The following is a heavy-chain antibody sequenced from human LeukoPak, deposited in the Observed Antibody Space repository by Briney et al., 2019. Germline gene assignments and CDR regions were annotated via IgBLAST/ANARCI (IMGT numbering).Heavy chain of an antibody. Sequence: SETLSLTCAVYGGSFSGYYWSWIRQPPGKGLEWIGEINHSGSTNYNPSLKSRVTISVDTSKNQFSLKLSSVTAADTAVYYCARGRRSNYWGQGTLVTVSS. CDR3: ARGRRSNY. CDR1: GGSFSGYY. CDR2: INHSGST. V-gene: IGHV4-34*01. J-gene: IGHJ4*02.